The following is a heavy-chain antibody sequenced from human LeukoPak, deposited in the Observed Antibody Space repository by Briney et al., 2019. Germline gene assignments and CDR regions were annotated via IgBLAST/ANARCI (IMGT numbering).Heavy chain of an antibody. Sequence: GGSLRLSCAASGFTVSSNYMSWVRQAPGKGLEWVSVIYSGGSTYYADSVKGRFTISRDNSKNTLYLQMNSLRAEDTAVYYCAKDPHYGDKPTWGQGTLVTVSS. V-gene: IGHV3-53*01. J-gene: IGHJ5*02. D-gene: IGHD4-17*01. CDR3: AKDPHYGDKPT. CDR1: GFTVSSNY. CDR2: IYSGGST.